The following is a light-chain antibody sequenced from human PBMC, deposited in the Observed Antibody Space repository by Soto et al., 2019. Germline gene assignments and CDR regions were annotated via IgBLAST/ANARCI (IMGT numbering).Light chain of an antibody. Sequence: QSALTQPPSASGSPGQSVTISCTGTSSDVGGYNYVSWYQQHPGKAPKLMIYEVSKWPSGVPDRVSGSKSGNTASLTVSGLQAEDEADDYCSSYAGSNNLVFGGGTKLTVL. V-gene: IGLV2-8*01. CDR2: EVS. CDR3: SSYAGSNNLV. J-gene: IGLJ2*01. CDR1: SSDVGGYNY.